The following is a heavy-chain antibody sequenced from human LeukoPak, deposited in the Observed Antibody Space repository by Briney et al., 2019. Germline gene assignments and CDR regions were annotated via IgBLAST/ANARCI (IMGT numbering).Heavy chain of an antibody. D-gene: IGHD2-21*02. CDR1: GGSISGYY. CDR3: ARWSDCGGDCHILDY. V-gene: IGHV4-59*01. Sequence: SETLSLTCTVSGGSISGYYWSWSRQAPGKGVEWIGNLYYNRGAWFKSSLKSRVTTSVDTSKNEFSLKLSSVTAADTAVYYCARWSDCGGDCHILDYWGQGILVTVSS. J-gene: IGHJ4*02. CDR2: LYYNRGA.